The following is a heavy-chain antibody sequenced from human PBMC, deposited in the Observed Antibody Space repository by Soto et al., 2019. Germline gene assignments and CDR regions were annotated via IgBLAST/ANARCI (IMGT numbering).Heavy chain of an antibody. Sequence: QVQLQESGPGLVKPSQTLSLTCTVSGGSISSGDYYWSWIRQPPGKGLEWVGYVHSSRSTNYNPSLKSRITMSVDTSKDQFSLNLSSVTAADTAVYYCARSMAVIHSLFDYWGQGTLVTVSS. D-gene: IGHD6-19*01. CDR3: ARSMAVIHSLFDY. CDR1: GGSISSGDYY. V-gene: IGHV4-30-4*01. J-gene: IGHJ4*02. CDR2: VHSSRST.